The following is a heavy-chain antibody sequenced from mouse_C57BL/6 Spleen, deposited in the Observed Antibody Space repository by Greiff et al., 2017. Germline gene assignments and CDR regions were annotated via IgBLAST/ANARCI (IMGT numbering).Heavy chain of an antibody. J-gene: IGHJ2*01. CDR3: ARGRYGSRYFDY. Sequence: VQLQQPGAELVKPGASVKLSCKASGYTFTSYWMQWVKQRPGQGLEWIGEIDPSDSYTNYNQKFKGKATLTVDTSSSTAYMQLSSLTSEDSAVYYCARGRYGSRYFDYWGQGTTLTVSS. CDR2: IDPSDSYT. V-gene: IGHV1-50*01. D-gene: IGHD1-1*01. CDR1: GYTFTSYW.